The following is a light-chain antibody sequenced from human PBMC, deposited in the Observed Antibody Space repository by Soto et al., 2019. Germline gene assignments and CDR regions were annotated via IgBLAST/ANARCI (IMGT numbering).Light chain of an antibody. CDR2: GAS. CDR3: QQYNKWPPLT. Sequence: EVLMTQSPVTLSVSPGESATLSCRANQSIGTDVAWYQQKPGQAPRLLVYGASTRASDVPARFSGAGSGTAFTLTISSLQSADFVLYSCQQYNKWPPLTFGGGTKVDIK. J-gene: IGKJ4*01. V-gene: IGKV3-15*01. CDR1: QSIGTD.